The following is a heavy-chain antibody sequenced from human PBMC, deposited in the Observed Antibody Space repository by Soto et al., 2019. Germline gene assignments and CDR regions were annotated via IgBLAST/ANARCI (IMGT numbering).Heavy chain of an antibody. Sequence: EVQLLESGGGLVQPGGSLRLSCAASGFTFSSYAMSWVRQAPGKGLEWVSAISGSGGSTYYADSVKGRFTISRDNSKHTLYLQMNSLRAEDTAVYDCAKDLEGYCISTRCAPVDYDYGMDVWGQGTTVTVSS. CDR1: GFTFSSYA. V-gene: IGHV3-23*01. CDR3: AKDLEGYCISTRCAPVDYDYGMDV. J-gene: IGHJ6*02. D-gene: IGHD2-2*01. CDR2: ISGSGGST.